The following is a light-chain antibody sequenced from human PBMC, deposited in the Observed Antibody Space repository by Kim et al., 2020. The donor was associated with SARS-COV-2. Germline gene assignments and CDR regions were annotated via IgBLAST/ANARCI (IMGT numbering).Light chain of an antibody. V-gene: IGLV3-1*01. Sequence: SYELTQPPSVSVSPGQTASITCSGNYLGDKYASWYQQKPGQSPVVVIYQDTKRPSGIPERFSGSNSGDTATLTIIGTQAMDEADYYCQAWDSTTVVFGGGTQLTVL. CDR1: YLGDKY. CDR3: QAWDSTTVV. CDR2: QDT. J-gene: IGLJ2*01.